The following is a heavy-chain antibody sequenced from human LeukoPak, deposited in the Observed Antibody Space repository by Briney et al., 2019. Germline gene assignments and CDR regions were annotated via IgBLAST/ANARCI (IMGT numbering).Heavy chain of an antibody. J-gene: IGHJ4*02. CDR3: ARRVFSGWGYYFDY. Sequence: GASVKVSCKASGYTFTGYYMHRVRQAPGQGLEWVGWINPKSGGTNYAQKFQGRVTMTSDTSITTVYMELSRLRSGDTAVYYCARRVFSGWGYYFDYWGQGTLVTVSS. V-gene: IGHV1-2*02. D-gene: IGHD6-19*01. CDR1: GYTFTGYY. CDR2: INPKSGGT.